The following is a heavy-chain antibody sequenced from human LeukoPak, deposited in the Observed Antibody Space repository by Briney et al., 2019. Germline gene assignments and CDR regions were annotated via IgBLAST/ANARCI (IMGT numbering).Heavy chain of an antibody. CDR1: GFTFRNYA. CDR2: ISGSGGDT. V-gene: IGHV3-23*01. D-gene: IGHD3-10*01. Sequence: GGSLSLSCVASGFTFRNYAMTWVRQAPGKDLMGVSAISGSGGDTYYADSVRGRFTISRDNSKNTLYLQMNSLRAEDTAVYFCAKAYRPMGLYDSWGQGTLVTVSS. CDR3: AKAYRPMGLYDS. J-gene: IGHJ4*02.